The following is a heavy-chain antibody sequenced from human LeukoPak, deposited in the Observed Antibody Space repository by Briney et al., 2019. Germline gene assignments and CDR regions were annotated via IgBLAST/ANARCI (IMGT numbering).Heavy chain of an antibody. D-gene: IGHD3-10*01. J-gene: IGHJ5*02. CDR2: IYPGDSDT. V-gene: IGHV5-51*01. CDR1: GHSFTSYW. CDR3: ARAEFEEWFDP. Sequence: GESLKISCKGSGHSFTSYWIGWVSQMPGKGLEWMGIIYPGDSDTRYSPSFQGQVTISAAKSISTAYLQWSSLKASDTAMYYCARAEFEEWFDPWGQGTLVTVSS.